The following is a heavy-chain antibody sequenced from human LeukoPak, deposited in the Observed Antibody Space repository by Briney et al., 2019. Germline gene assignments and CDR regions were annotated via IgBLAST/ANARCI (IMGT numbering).Heavy chain of an antibody. J-gene: IGHJ4*02. D-gene: IGHD3-3*01. CDR1: GFTFSSYG. Sequence: PPGGSLRRSCAASGFTFSSYGMHWVRQAPGKGLEWVAVIWYDGSNKYYADSVKGRFTISRDNSKNTLYLQMNSLRAEDTAVYYCARDRFLEWLLAPWFDYWGQGTLVTVSS. V-gene: IGHV3-33*01. CDR2: IWYDGSNK. CDR3: ARDRFLEWLLAPWFDY.